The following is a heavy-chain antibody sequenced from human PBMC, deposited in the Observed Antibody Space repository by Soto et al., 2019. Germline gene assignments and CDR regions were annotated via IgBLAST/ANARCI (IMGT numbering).Heavy chain of an antibody. CDR1: GYTFTSYD. J-gene: IGHJ3*02. CDR2: MNPNSGNT. V-gene: IGHV1-8*01. D-gene: IGHD2-15*01. Sequence: ASVKVSFTASGYTFTSYDINWVRQATGQGLEWMGWMNPNSGNTGYAQKFQGRVTMTRNTSISTAYMELSSLRSEDTAVYYCATNSLGYCSGGSCYPDAFDIWGQGTMVTVSS. CDR3: ATNSLGYCSGGSCYPDAFDI.